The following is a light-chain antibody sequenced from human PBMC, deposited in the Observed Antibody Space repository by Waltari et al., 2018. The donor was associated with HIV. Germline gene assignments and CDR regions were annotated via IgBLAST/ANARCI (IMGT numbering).Light chain of an antibody. J-gene: IGKJ3*01. CDR1: QSISTY. V-gene: IGKV3-11*01. Sequence: EIVLTQSPATLSLSPGERATLSCRASQSISTYLAWYQKKLGQAPRLLIYDASKRATGIPARFSGSGSGTDFTLNISSLEPEDFAVYYCQHRKEWPPGASFGPGTKVDVK. CDR3: QHRKEWPPGAS. CDR2: DAS.